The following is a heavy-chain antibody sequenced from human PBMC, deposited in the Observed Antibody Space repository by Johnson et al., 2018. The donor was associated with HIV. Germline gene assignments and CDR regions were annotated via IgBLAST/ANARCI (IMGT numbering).Heavy chain of an antibody. J-gene: IGHJ3*02. D-gene: IGHD3-9*01. V-gene: IGHV3-13*01. CDR1: GFTFSSYD. CDR2: IGTAGDT. Sequence: MQLVESGGGLVQPGGSLRLSCAASGFTFSSYDMHWVRQATGKGLEWVSAIGTAGDTYYPGSVKGRFTISRDNSKNTLYLQMNSLRAEDTAVYYCARDGRFYDILTDYYSNAFDIWGQGTMVTVSS. CDR3: ARDGRFYDILTDYYSNAFDI.